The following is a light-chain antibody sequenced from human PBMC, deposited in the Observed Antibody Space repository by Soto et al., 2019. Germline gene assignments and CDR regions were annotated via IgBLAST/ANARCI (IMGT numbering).Light chain of an antibody. J-gene: IGKJ2*01. V-gene: IGKV1-39*01. CDR1: QSISSY. Sequence: DIQMTQSPFSLSASVGDRVTITCRASQSISSYLNWYQQKPGKAPNLLIYAASSLQSGVPSRFSGSASGTDFTLTISSLHPEDFATYYCQQSYSIPFTFGQGT. CDR3: QQSYSIPFT. CDR2: AAS.